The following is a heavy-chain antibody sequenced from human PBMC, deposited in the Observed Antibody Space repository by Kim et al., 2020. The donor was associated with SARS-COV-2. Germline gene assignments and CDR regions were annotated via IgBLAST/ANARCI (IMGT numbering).Heavy chain of an antibody. Sequence: GGSLRLSCSGSGFTFSNHAMSWVRQAPGKGLEWVSGISGAGGSTNYAESVKGRFIISRDNSKNTLYLQVNSLRAEDTAVYYCAKRDVNSNYVYWYFDL. J-gene: IGHJ2*01. CDR3: AKRDVNSNYVYWYFDL. CDR1: GFTFSNHA. V-gene: IGHV3-23*01. CDR2: ISGAGGST. D-gene: IGHD4-4*01.